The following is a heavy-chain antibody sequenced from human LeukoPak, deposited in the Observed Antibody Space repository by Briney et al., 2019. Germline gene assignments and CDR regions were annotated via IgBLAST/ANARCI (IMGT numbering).Heavy chain of an antibody. Sequence: GGSLRLSCAASGFTFSSYSMNWVRQAPGKGLEWVSYISSSSSTIYYADSVKGRFTISRDNAKNSLYPQMNSLRAEDTAVYYCARDPRQQLVKDWFDPWGQGTLVTVSS. CDR1: GFTFSSYS. D-gene: IGHD6-13*01. J-gene: IGHJ5*02. V-gene: IGHV3-48*01. CDR2: ISSSSSTI. CDR3: ARDPRQQLVKDWFDP.